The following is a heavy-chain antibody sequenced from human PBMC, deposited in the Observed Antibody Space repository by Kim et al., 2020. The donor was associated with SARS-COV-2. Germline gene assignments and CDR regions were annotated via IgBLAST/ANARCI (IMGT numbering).Heavy chain of an antibody. J-gene: IGHJ4*02. D-gene: IGHD5-18*01. CDR3: ARVGGIQLWFFDY. V-gene: IGHV3-53*04. CDR2: IYSGGST. Sequence: GGSLRLSCAASGFTVSSNYMSWVRQAPGKGLEWVSVIYSGGSTYYADSVKGRFTISRHNSKNTLYLQMNSLRAEDTAVYYCARVGGIQLWFFDYWGQGTLVTVSS. CDR1: GFTVSSNY.